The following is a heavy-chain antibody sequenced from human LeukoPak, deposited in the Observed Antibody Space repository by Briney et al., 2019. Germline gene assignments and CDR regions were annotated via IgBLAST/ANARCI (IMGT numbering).Heavy chain of an antibody. CDR1: GLPVSSNY. J-gene: IGHJ5*02. D-gene: IGHD3-16*01. Sequence: PGGSLRLSCAASGLPVSSNYMSWVRQAPGKGLEWVSGINSGGSTSYTDSVKGRFTISRDNSKNTLYLQMNSLRAEDTAVYYCARTWGYRFDPWGQGTLVTVSS. CDR2: INSGGST. V-gene: IGHV3-53*01. CDR3: ARTWGYRFDP.